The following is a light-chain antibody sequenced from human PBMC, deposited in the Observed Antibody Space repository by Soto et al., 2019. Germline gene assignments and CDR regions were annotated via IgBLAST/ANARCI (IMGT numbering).Light chain of an antibody. CDR2: GAS. Sequence: EIVLTQSPGTRSLSPGERATLSSRVSQSVSSSYLAWYQQKPGQAPRLLIYGASSRATGIPDRFSGSGSGTDFTLTISRLEPEDFAVYYCQQYGSSPYTFGQGTKLEI. J-gene: IGKJ2*01. CDR1: QSVSSSY. V-gene: IGKV3-20*01. CDR3: QQYGSSPYT.